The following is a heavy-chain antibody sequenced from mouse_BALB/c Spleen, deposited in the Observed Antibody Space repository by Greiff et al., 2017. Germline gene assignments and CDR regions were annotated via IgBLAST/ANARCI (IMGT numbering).Heavy chain of an antibody. CDR2: ISSGGST. J-gene: IGHJ3*01. Sequence: EVKLMESGGGLVKPGGSLKLSCAASGFTFSSYAMSWVRQTPEKRLEWVASISSGGSTYYPDSVKGRFTISRDNARNILYLQMSSLRSEDTAMYYCARNYRYDPWFAYWGQGTLVTVSA. D-gene: IGHD2-14*01. CDR3: ARNYRYDPWFAY. V-gene: IGHV5-6-5*01. CDR1: GFTFSSYA.